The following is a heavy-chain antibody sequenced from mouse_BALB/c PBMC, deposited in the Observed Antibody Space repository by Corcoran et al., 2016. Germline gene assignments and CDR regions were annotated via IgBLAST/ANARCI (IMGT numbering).Heavy chain of an antibody. CDR3: ARQGGTY. CDR2: ILPRSGST. J-gene: IGHJ3*01. CDR1: GYTFSRYW. V-gene: IGHV1-9*01. Sequence: QVQLQQSGAELMKPGASAKMSCKATGYTFSRYWLGGIKQRPGHGREWVGEILPRSGSTNYNETFKGKATFTADTSANTAYMKLSSLTSEDSAVDYCARQGGTYWGQGTLVTVSA.